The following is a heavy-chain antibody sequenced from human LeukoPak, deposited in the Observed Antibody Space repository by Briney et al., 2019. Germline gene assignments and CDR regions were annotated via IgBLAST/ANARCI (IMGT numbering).Heavy chain of an antibody. CDR3: ARDPNGDYIGAFEF. J-gene: IGHJ6*02. Sequence: GGSLRLSCAASGFTFTNHAVSWVRQAPGKGLEWVSAEGSAGGTYYADSVKGRFTISRDNSKNTLYLQMSSLRAEDTAQYFCARDPNGDYIGAFEFLGQGTTVTVSS. D-gene: IGHD4-17*01. CDR1: GFTFTNHA. V-gene: IGHV3-23*01. CDR2: EGSAGGT.